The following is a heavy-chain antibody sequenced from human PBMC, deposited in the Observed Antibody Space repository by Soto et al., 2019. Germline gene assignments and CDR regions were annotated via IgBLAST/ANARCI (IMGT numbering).Heavy chain of an antibody. CDR2: IIPIFGTA. D-gene: IGHD6-6*01. Sequence: GASVKVSCKASGGTFSSYAISWVRQAPGQGLEWMGGIIPIFGTANYAQKFQGRVTITADESTSTAYMELSSLRSEDTAVYYCARSGYSSSSALNWGQGTLVTVSS. J-gene: IGHJ4*02. CDR3: ARSGYSSSSALN. V-gene: IGHV1-69*13. CDR1: GGTFSSYA.